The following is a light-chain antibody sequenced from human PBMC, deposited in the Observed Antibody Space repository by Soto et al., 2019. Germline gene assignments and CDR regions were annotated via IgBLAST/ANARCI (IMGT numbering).Light chain of an antibody. CDR1: SSDVGGYNY. J-gene: IGLJ2*01. CDR2: DVS. V-gene: IGLV2-14*01. CDR3: SSYTSSSTLVV. Sequence: QSALTQPASVSGSAGESITISCTGTSSDVGGYNYVSWYQQHPGKAPKLMIYDVSNRPSGVSNCFSGSKSGNTASLTISGLQAEDEADYYCSSYTSSSTLVVFCGGIKLTVL.